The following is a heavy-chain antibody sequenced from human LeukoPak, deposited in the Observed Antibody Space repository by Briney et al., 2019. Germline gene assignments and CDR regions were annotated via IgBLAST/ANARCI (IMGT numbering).Heavy chain of an antibody. D-gene: IGHD3-10*01. CDR1: GYSISSGYY. CDR3: ARQKGNFDY. J-gene: IGHJ4*02. V-gene: IGHV4-38-2*01. CDR2: IYHSGNP. Sequence: ASETLSLTCAVSGYSISSGYYWGWIRQPPGKGLEWIGGIYHSGNPYYNPSLKSRITISVDTSKNQFSLNLSSVTAADTAVYYCARQKGNFDYWGQGTLVTVSS.